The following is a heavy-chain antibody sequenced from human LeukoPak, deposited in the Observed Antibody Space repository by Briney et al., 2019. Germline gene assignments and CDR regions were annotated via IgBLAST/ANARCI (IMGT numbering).Heavy chain of an antibody. D-gene: IGHD3-3*01. J-gene: IGHJ3*01. V-gene: IGHV3-23*01. CDR1: GFTLSNNA. CDR2: IDGGRDNT. CDR3: AKDILGWTFDV. Sequence: GGSLRLSCAASGFTLSNNAMAWVRQAPGKGLDWVSGIDGGRDNTHYADSVKGRFTISRDSSKNALYLQMNSLRVEDTAVYYCAKDILGWTFDVWGQGTLVTVS.